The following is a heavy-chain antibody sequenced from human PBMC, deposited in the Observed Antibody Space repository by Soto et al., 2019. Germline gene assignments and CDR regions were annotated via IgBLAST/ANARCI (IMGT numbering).Heavy chain of an antibody. J-gene: IGHJ4*02. V-gene: IGHV1-3*05. Sequence: QVQLVQSGAEEKKPGASVKVSCKASGYTFTSYAMHWVRQAPGQRLEGMGWINAGNGNTKYSQKFQGRVTITRDTSASTAYMELSSLRSEDTAAYYWARGVAPYYFDYWGQGTLVTVSS. D-gene: IGHD2-15*01. CDR2: INAGNGNT. CDR1: GYTFTSYA. CDR3: ARGVAPYYFDY.